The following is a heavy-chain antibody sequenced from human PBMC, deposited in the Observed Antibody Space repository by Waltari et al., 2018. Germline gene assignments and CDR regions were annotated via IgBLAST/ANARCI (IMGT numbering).Heavy chain of an antibody. CDR1: GGSLSSSGFY. CDR3: VRPERGSYYYFDS. CDR2: VYYSGAS. Sequence: QLQLQESGPGLVKPSETLSLSCTVSGGSLSSSGFYWGWIRQSPGKGLEWIGSVYYSGASYYNPSLESRVTMSIDTSKIHFSLRLTSVTVADTAVYYCVRPERGSYYYFDSWGQGTLVIVSS. V-gene: IGHV4-39*02. J-gene: IGHJ4*02. D-gene: IGHD3-16*01.